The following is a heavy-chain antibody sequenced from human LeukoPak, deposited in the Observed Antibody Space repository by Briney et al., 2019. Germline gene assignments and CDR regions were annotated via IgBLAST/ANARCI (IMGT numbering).Heavy chain of an antibody. V-gene: IGHV3-11*06. CDR3: ARTSGSYSFDY. D-gene: IGHD1-26*01. CDR1: GFTFSHYY. CDR2: ITSSDSYT. J-gene: IGHJ4*02. Sequence: PGGSLRLSCAASGFTFSHYYMSWIRQAPGKGLGWISYITSSDSYTKYADSVQGRFTTSRDNAQNSLYLQMNSLRAEDTAVYYCARTSGSYSFDYWGQGTLVTVSS.